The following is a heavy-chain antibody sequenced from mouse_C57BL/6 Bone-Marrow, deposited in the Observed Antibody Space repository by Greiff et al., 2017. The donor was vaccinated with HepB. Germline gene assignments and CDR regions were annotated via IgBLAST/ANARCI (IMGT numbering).Heavy chain of an antibody. D-gene: IGHD1-1*01. CDR2: IYPRSGNT. Sequence: QVQLQQPGAELARPGASVKLSCKASGYTFTSYGISWVKQRTGQGLEWIGEIYPRSGNTYYNEKFKGKATLTADKSSSTAYMELRSLTSEDSAVYFCAEGGTTVVATGYYAMDYWGQGTSVTVSS. J-gene: IGHJ4*01. CDR1: GYTFTSYG. V-gene: IGHV1-81*01. CDR3: AEGGTTVVATGYYAMDY.